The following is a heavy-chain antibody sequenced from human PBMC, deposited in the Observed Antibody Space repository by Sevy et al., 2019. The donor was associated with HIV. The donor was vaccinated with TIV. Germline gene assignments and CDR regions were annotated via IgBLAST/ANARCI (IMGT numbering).Heavy chain of an antibody. Sequence: GGSLRLSCAASGFTFSTYGMHWVRQAPGKGLEWVGVIWFDGNNTYYADSVKGRFTISRDIAKNTLHLQMNSLRAEDTAVYYCARDLEFYDYGDYGPAFMPDYWGQGTLVTVSS. CDR3: ARDLEFYDYGDYGPAFMPDY. CDR2: IWFDGNNT. CDR1: GFTFSTYG. J-gene: IGHJ4*02. D-gene: IGHD4-17*01. V-gene: IGHV3-33*01.